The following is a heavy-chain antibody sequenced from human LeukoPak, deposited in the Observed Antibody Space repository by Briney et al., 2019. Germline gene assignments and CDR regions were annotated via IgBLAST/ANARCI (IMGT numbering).Heavy chain of an antibody. V-gene: IGHV4-61*01. CDR2: IYYSGST. CDR1: GGSVSSGSYY. Sequence: SETLSLTCTVSGGSVSSGSYYWSWVRQPPGKGLEWIGYIYYSGSTNYNPSLKSRVTISVDTSKNQFSLKLSSVTAADTAVYYCARGPPYIVVVTAIGFFDSWGQGTLVTVSS. CDR3: ARGPPYIVVVTAIGFFDS. D-gene: IGHD2-21*02. J-gene: IGHJ4*02.